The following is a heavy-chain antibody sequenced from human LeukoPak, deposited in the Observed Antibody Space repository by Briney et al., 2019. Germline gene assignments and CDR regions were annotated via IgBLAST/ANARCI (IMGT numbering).Heavy chain of an antibody. CDR3: TSRDPESLVP. CDR1: GFTFSGSA. Sequence: PGGSLRLSCAASGFTFSGSAIYWVRQASGKGLEWVGHIRSKGNKYATANAASVKGRFTISRDDSKNTAYLQMNSLKIEDTAMYYCTSRDPESLVPWGRGTLVTVSS. V-gene: IGHV3-73*01. CDR2: IRSKGNKYAT. D-gene: IGHD1-14*01. J-gene: IGHJ4*02.